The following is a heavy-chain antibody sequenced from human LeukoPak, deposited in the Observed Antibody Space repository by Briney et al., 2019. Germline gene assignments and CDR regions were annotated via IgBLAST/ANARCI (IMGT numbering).Heavy chain of an antibody. CDR3: TRHQTNFYGSGAPFDP. CDR1: GGSVTTTYY. CDR2: LYHSGNS. J-gene: IGHJ5*02. Sequence: PSETLSLTCSVSGGSVTTTYYWSWIRQPPGGGLEWIASLYHSGNSNYNPSLKSPVTMSVDTSKNQFSLQLTSMTAENTAIYYCTRHQTNFYGSGAPFDPWGQGTLVTVSS. V-gene: IGHV4-39*01. D-gene: IGHD3-10*01.